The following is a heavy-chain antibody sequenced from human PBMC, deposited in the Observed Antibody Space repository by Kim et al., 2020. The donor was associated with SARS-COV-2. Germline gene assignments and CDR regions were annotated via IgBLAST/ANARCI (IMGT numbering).Heavy chain of an antibody. CDR2: T. CDR3: ARVEDGNWFDP. Sequence: TYDNPSLKSRVTISVDTSKNQFSLKLSSGTAADTAVYYCARVEDGNWFDPWGQGTLVTVSS. V-gene: IGHV4-31*02. J-gene: IGHJ5*02.